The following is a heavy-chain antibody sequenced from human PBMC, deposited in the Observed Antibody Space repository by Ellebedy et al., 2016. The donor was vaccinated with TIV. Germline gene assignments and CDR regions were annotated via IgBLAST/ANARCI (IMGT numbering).Heavy chain of an antibody. Sequence: MPSETLSFTCTAPGGPTISSTSYWGWIRQPPGKGLEWIGSIHFSWSTYYNPSLKSRVTISVVTSKNQFSLKLCSVTAADTAVYYCATARRDPYYSGMDVWGQGTTVTVSS. J-gene: IGHJ6*02. V-gene: IGHV4-39*01. CDR1: GGPTISSTSY. D-gene: IGHD6-13*01. CDR2: IHFSWST. CDR3: ATARRDPYYSGMDV.